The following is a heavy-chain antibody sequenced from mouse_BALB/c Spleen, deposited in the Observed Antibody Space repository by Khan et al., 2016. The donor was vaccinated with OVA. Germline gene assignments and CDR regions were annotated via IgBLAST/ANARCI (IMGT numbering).Heavy chain of an antibody. CDR2: INPSSGYT. CDR3: VRIPVPTYFLDC. Sequence: QVQLKESGAELARPGASVKMSCKASGYTFTNYTMHWVKQRPGQGLEWIGYINPSSGYTNYNQKFKDKATLTADKSSSTAYMQLTSLTSEDSAVYYCVRIPVPTYFLDCWGQGTTLTVSS. V-gene: IGHV1-4*01. J-gene: IGHJ2*01. CDR1: GYTFTNYT.